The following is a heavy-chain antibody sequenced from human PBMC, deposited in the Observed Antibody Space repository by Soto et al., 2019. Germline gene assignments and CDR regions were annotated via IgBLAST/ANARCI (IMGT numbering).Heavy chain of an antibody. CDR2: IYYSGST. D-gene: IGHD6-19*01. V-gene: IGHV4-39*01. J-gene: IGHJ5*02. CDR1: GGSISSSSYY. Sequence: SETLSLTCTVSGGSISSSSYYWGWIRQPPGKGLEWIGSIYYSGSTYYNPSLKSRVTISVDTSKNQFSLKLSSVTAADTAVYYCARHRKGSPGIAVADNWFDPWGQGTLVTVSS. CDR3: ARHRKGSPGIAVADNWFDP.